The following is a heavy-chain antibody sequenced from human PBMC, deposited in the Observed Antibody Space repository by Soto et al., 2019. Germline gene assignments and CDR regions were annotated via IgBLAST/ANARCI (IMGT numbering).Heavy chain of an antibody. CDR2: ISAFNGNT. CDR3: ARRWNYYYFDY. V-gene: IGHV1-18*04. J-gene: IGHJ4*02. Sequence: QVQLVQSGAEVKKPGASVKVSCKASGYTFPSYDISWVRQAPGQGLEWMGWISAFNGNTKYAQKLQVRVTMTTDTSTTTAYMEVRSLRSDDTAVYYCARRWNYYYFDYWGQGTLVTVSS. D-gene: IGHD1-7*01. CDR1: GYTFPSYD.